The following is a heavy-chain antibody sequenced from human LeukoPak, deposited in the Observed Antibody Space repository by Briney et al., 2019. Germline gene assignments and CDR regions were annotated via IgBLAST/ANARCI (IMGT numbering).Heavy chain of an antibody. J-gene: IGHJ4*02. V-gene: IGHV1-2*02. D-gene: IGHD3-3*01. CDR3: ARLGFLEWLLFDRDY. Sequence: ASVKVSCKASGYTFTSYGISWVRQAPGQGLEWMGWINPNSGDTNYAQKFQGRVTMTRDTSISTAYMELSRLRSDDTAVYYCARLGFLEWLLFDRDYWGQGTLVTVSS. CDR1: GYTFTSYG. CDR2: INPNSGDT.